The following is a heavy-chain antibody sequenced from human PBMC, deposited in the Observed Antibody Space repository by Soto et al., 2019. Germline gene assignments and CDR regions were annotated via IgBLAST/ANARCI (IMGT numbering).Heavy chain of an antibody. CDR1: GGTFSSYA. V-gene: IGHV1-69*13. D-gene: IGHD6-13*01. J-gene: IGHJ3*02. Sequence: SVKVSCKASGGTFSSYAISWVRQAPGQGLEWMGGIIPIFGTANYAQKFQGRVTITADESTSTAYMELSSLRSEDTAVYYCARSIAGTDAFDIWGQGTMVTVSS. CDR2: IIPIFGTA. CDR3: ARSIAGTDAFDI.